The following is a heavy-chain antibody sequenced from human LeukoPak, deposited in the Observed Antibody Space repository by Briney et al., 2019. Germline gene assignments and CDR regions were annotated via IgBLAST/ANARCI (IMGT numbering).Heavy chain of an antibody. V-gene: IGHV4-34*01. CDR1: GGSFSGYY. Sequence: SETLSLTCAVYGGSFSGYYWSWIRQPPGKGLEWIGEINRSGSTNYNPSLKSRVTISVDTSKNQFSLKLSSVTAADTAVYYCARGSVYGYSDYWGQGTLVTVSS. CDR2: INRSGST. J-gene: IGHJ4*02. CDR3: ARGSVYGYSDY. D-gene: IGHD3-10*01.